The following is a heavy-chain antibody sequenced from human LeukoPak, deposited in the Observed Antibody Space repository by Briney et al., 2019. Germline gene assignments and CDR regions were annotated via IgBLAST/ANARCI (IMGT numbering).Heavy chain of an antibody. J-gene: IGHJ5*02. CDR1: GGSFSGYY. D-gene: IGHD3-10*01. CDR2: INHSGST. Sequence: LSETLSLTCAVYGGSFSGYYWSWIRQPPGKGLEWIGEINHSGSTNYNPSLKSRVTISVDTSKNQFSLKLRSVTAADTAVYYCARENSITMVRGVIIRNNWFDPWGQGTLVTVSS. CDR3: ARENSITMVRGVIIRNNWFDP. V-gene: IGHV4-34*01.